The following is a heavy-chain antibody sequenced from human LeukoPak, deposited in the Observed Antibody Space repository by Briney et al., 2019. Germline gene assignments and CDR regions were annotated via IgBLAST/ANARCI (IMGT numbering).Heavy chain of an antibody. D-gene: IGHD3-22*01. CDR2: IYYSGST. Sequence: SRTLSLTCPVSGGSISSGGYYWSWIRQHPGKGLAWIGYIYYSGSTYYNPSLKSRVTISVDTSKNQFSLKLSSVTAADTAVYYCAINSYDSSGWGWFDPWGQGTLVTVSS. CDR1: GGSISSGGYY. CDR3: AINSYDSSGWGWFDP. V-gene: IGHV4-31*03. J-gene: IGHJ5*02.